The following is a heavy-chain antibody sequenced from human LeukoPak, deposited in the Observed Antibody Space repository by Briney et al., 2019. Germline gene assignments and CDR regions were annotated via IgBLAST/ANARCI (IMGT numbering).Heavy chain of an antibody. V-gene: IGHV3-30*18. CDR3: AKDRPEWGGEEAFDI. CDR1: GFTFRSYG. CDR2: ISSDGRNK. J-gene: IGHJ3*02. Sequence: PGGSLRLSCAASGFTFRSYGIHWARQAPGKGLEWVAVISSDGRNKYYADSVKGRFTISRDNSKNTLYLQMNSLRAEDTAVYYCAKDRPEWGGEEAFDIWGRGTMVTVSS. D-gene: IGHD3-16*01.